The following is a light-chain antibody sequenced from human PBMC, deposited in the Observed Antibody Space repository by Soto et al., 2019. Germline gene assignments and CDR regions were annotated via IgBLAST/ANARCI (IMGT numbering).Light chain of an antibody. Sequence: EIVLTQSPATLSLSPGERATLSCRASQSVSSNLAWYQQKPGQAPRLLIYGASTRETGIPARFSGSGSGTEFTLTISSLQSEDFAVYYCQQYNNSTWTFGQGTKVDIK. CDR2: GAS. CDR1: QSVSSN. V-gene: IGKV3-15*01. J-gene: IGKJ1*01. CDR3: QQYNNSTWT.